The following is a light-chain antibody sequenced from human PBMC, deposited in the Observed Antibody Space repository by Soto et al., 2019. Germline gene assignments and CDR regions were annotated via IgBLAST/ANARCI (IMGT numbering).Light chain of an antibody. CDR2: KAS. V-gene: IGKV1-5*03. J-gene: IGKJ1*01. CDR1: QSINTW. CDR3: QQYNTYSRA. Sequence: DIQMTQSPSTLSASVGDRVTITCRASQSINTWLAWYQQKPGKAPKLLIYKASSLQSGVPSRFSGSGSGTEFTLTISSLQPYDFATYYCQQYNTYSRAFGKGTKVEIK.